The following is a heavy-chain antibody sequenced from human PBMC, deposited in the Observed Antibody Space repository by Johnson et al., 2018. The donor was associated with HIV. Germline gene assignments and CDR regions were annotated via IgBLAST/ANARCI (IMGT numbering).Heavy chain of an antibody. CDR3: ARDLSGSYRSDAFDI. J-gene: IGHJ3*02. Sequence: VQLVESGGGLIPPGGSLRLSCAASVFTVSSNYMSWVRQAPGKGLEWVGRIKSKTDGGTTDYAAPVKGRFTISRDDSKNTLYLQMNSLRAEDTAVYYCARDLSGSYRSDAFDIWGQGTMVTVSS. CDR1: VFTVSSNY. D-gene: IGHD1-26*01. CDR2: IKSKTDGGTT. V-gene: IGHV3-15*01.